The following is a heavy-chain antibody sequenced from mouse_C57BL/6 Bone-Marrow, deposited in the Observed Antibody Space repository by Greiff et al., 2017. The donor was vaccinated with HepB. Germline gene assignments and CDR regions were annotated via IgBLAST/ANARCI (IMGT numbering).Heavy chain of an antibody. D-gene: IGHD1-2*01. V-gene: IGHV5-15*01. CDR2: ISNLAYSI. J-gene: IGHJ4*01. Sequence: EVQGVESGGGLVQPGGSLKLSCAASGFTFSDYGMAWVRQAPRKGPEWVAFISNLAYSIYYADTVTGRFTISRENAKNTLYLEMSSLRSEDTAMYYCAALRRDAMDYWGQGTSVTVSS. CDR3: AALRRDAMDY. CDR1: GFTFSDYG.